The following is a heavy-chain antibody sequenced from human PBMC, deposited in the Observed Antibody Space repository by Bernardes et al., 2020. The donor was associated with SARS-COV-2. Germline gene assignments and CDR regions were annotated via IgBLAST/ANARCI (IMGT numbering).Heavy chain of an antibody. V-gene: IGHV3-64D*08. CDR3: VKNRIAVALAYGEN. CDR1: GFTFSSYA. Sequence: GGSLRLSCSASGFTFSSYAMHWVRQAPGKGLEYVSAISSNGGSTYYADSVKGRFTISRDNSKNTLYLQMSSLRAEDTAVYYCVKNRIAVALAYGENWGQGTLVTVSS. CDR2: ISSNGGST. J-gene: IGHJ4*02. D-gene: IGHD6-19*01.